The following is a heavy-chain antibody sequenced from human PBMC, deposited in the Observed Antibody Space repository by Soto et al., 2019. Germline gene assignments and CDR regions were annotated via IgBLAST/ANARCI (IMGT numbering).Heavy chain of an antibody. CDR2: VYISGRT. CDR1: GGSISTYY. CDR3: ARGGRDGFDI. Sequence: QVQLQESGPGLVKPSETLSLTCTVSGGSISTYYWNWIRQSAGKGLEWIGRVYISGRTNYHPSLKSRVAMSVDTSNNQFSLKVTSVTAADTAVYYCARGGRDGFDIWGQGTVGTVSS. V-gene: IGHV4-4*07. J-gene: IGHJ3*02.